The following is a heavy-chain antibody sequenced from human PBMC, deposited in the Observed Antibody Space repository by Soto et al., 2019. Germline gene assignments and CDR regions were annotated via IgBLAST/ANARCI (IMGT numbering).Heavy chain of an antibody. D-gene: IGHD2-15*01. CDR1: GGSMRNVY. CDR3: ARAHAPTLPFDY. J-gene: IGHJ4*03. Sequence: SGTLSLTCTVSGGSMRNVYWSWIRQPPGKRLEWIGFIFHSGNAKYNPSLKCRVTISIDTSKSQFSLSLDSVTAADTAVYSCARAHAPTLPFDYWGLGTLVTVSS. V-gene: IGHV4-59*01. CDR2: IFHSGNA.